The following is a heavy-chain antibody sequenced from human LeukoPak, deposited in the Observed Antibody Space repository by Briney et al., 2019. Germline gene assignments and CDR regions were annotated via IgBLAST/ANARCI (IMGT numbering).Heavy chain of an antibody. CDR3: AKSGGSPADY. Sequence: GGSLRLSCAASGFTFSRSWMSWVRQTPGKGLEWLANIKEDGSEKYYVDSVKGRFIISRDNAKNSVYLQMNSLGAADTAVYYCAKSGGSPADYWGQGALVTVSS. CDR1: GFTFSRSW. CDR2: IKEDGSEK. J-gene: IGHJ4*02. V-gene: IGHV3-7*03. D-gene: IGHD3-10*01.